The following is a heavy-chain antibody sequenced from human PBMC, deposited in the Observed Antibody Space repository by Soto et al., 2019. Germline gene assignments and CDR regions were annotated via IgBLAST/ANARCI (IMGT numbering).Heavy chain of an antibody. CDR3: AREYYYDSSGHIYWYFDL. Sequence: GGSLRLSCAASGFTFDYYWMHWVRQAPGKGLVWVSRVHSDWITTTYADSVKGRFTISRDNSKSTLYLQMNSLRAEDTAEYYFAREYYYDSSGHIYWYFDLWGRGTLVTVSS. J-gene: IGHJ2*01. V-gene: IGHV3-74*01. D-gene: IGHD3-22*01. CDR2: VHSDWITT. CDR1: GFTFDYYW.